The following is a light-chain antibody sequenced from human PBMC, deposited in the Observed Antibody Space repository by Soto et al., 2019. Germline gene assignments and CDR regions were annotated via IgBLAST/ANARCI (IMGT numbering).Light chain of an antibody. CDR3: QQYNNWPPSIT. Sequence: RVMTQSPDTLSVSPGERATLSCRASQSVGSNLAWYQQKPGQAPRLLIFGASTRATGIPARFSGSGSGREFTLTISSLQSEDFAVYYCQQYNNWPPSITFGQGTRLEIK. J-gene: IGKJ5*01. CDR1: QSVGSN. CDR2: GAS. V-gene: IGKV3-15*01.